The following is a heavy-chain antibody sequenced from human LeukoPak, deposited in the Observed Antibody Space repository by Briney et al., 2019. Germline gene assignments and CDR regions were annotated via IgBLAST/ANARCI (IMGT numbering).Heavy chain of an antibody. CDR2: ISAYNGNT. Sequence: ASVKVSCKASAYTFTSYGVSWVRQAPGQGLEWMGWISAYNGNTNYAQRLQGRVTMTTDTSTSTAYMELRSLRSDDTAVYYCARVLGSLYYYDSSAYLDYWGQGTLVTVSS. J-gene: IGHJ4*02. CDR3: ARVLGSLYYYDSSAYLDY. D-gene: IGHD3-22*01. CDR1: AYTFTSYG. V-gene: IGHV1-18*01.